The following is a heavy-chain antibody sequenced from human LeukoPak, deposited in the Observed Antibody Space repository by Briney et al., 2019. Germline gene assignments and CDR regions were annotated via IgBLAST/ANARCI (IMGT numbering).Heavy chain of an antibody. V-gene: IGHV4-34*01. CDR3: ARGHGVVPVSPAGNWFDP. CDR1: GGSFSGYY. J-gene: IGHJ5*02. Sequence: SETLSLTCAVYGGSFSGYYWSWIRQPPGKGLERIGEINHSGSTNYNPSLKSRVTISVDTSKNQFSLKLSSVTAADTAVYYCARGHGVVPVSPAGNWFDPWGQGTLLTVSS. D-gene: IGHD4-17*01. CDR2: INHSGST.